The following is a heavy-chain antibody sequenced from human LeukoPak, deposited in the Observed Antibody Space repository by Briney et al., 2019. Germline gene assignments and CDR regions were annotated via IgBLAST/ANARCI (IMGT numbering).Heavy chain of an antibody. V-gene: IGHV3-23*01. D-gene: IGHD6-19*01. CDR1: GFTFSSYA. Sequence: PGGSLRPSCAASGFTFSSYAMSWVRQAPGEGLEWVSAISGSGGSTYYADSVKGRFTISRDNSKNTLYLQMNSLRAEDTAVYYCAKCYLGYSSGWYGGDYWGQGTLVTVSS. J-gene: IGHJ4*02. CDR2: ISGSGGST. CDR3: AKCYLGYSSGWYGGDY.